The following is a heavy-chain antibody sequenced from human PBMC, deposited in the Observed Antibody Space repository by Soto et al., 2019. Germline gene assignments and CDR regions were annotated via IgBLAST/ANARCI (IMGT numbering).Heavy chain of an antibody. J-gene: IGHJ3*02. Sequence: QVQLQQRGAGLLKPSETLSLTCAVYGGSVNSGNYYCSWIRQHPGKGLEWIGEMSHSGGTHFNPSPHCRVTITVDTSTNQCPLKMSSVTAPDTALYYCARVERGTATTVVDAFDIWGPGTLVTVSS. V-gene: IGHV4-34*01. CDR2: MSHSGGT. CDR3: ARVERGTATTVVDAFDI. D-gene: IGHD1-1*01. CDR1: GGSVNSGNYY.